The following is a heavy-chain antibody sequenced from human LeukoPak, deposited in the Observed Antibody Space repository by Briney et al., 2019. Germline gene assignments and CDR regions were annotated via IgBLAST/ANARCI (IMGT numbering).Heavy chain of an antibody. D-gene: IGHD4-11*01. J-gene: IGHJ4*02. V-gene: IGHV3-13*01. CDR2: IGVGGDT. CDR3: AKAFDYNGLRGEGGSFDC. Sequence: TGGSLRLSCVASGVNFSKNDIHWVRQTTERWLEWVSAIGVGGDTYYADHVKGRFTISRENGKNSVYLQMNSLRAGDTAVYFCAKAFDYNGLRGEGGSFDCWGQGALVTVSS. CDR1: GVNFSKND.